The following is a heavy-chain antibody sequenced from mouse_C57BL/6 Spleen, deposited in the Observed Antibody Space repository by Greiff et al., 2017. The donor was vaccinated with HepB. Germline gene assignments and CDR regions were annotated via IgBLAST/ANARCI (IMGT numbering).Heavy chain of an antibody. CDR2: IHPNSGST. CDR1: GYTFTSYW. CDR3: ARRLDYYAMDY. Sequence: VKLQQPGAELVKPGASVKLSCKASGYTFTSYWMHWVKQRPGQGLEWIGMIHPNSGSTNYNEKFKSKATLTVDKSSSTAYMQLSSLTSEDSAVYYCARRLDYYAMDYWGQGTSVTVSS. D-gene: IGHD4-1*01. J-gene: IGHJ4*01. V-gene: IGHV1-64*01.